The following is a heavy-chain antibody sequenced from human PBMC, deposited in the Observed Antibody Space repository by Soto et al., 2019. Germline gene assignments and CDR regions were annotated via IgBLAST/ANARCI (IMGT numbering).Heavy chain of an antibody. CDR1: GFTFSSYA. D-gene: IGHD3-10*01. J-gene: IGHJ3*02. Sequence: GGSLRLSCAASGFTFSSYAMSWVRQAPGKGLEWVSAISGSGGSTYYADSVKGRFTISRDNSKNTLYLQMNSLRAEDTAVYYCAKDLITMVRGFYAFDIWGQGTMVTVSS. CDR3: AKDLITMVRGFYAFDI. CDR2: ISGSGGST. V-gene: IGHV3-23*01.